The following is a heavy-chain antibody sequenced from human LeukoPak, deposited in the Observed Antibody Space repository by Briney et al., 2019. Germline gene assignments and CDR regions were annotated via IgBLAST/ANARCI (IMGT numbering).Heavy chain of an antibody. CDR2: INPSGGST. Sequence: ASVKVSCKASGYTFTCYYMHWVRQAPGQGLEWMGIINPSGGSTSYAQKFQGRVTMTRDTSTSTVYMELSSLRSEDTAVYYCARDRRMYYDSSGSFDYWGQGTLVTVSS. CDR3: ARDRRMYYDSSGSFDY. D-gene: IGHD3-22*01. J-gene: IGHJ4*02. V-gene: IGHV1-46*01. CDR1: GYTFTCYY.